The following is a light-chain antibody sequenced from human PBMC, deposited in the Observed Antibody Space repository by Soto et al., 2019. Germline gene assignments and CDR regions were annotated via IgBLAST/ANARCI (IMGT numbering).Light chain of an antibody. CDR1: TGAVTSGHY. J-gene: IGLJ3*02. CDR2: KTT. Sequence: QAVVTQEPSLTVSPGGTVTLTCGSSTGAVTSGHYPYWFQQKPGQAPRTLIYKTTNKDSWTPARFSGSLLGGKAALTLSGAQHEDEDADYCLVSYNGATWVFGGGTKLTVL. V-gene: IGLV7-46*01. CDR3: LVSYNGATWV.